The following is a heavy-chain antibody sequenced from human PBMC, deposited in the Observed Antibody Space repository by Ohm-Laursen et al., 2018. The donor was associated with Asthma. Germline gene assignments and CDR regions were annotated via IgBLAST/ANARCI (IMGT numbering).Heavy chain of an antibody. D-gene: IGHD2-15*01. CDR2: LYYSGSN. V-gene: IGHV4-59*01. Sequence: TLSLTCTVSGASISSNFWSWIRQPPGKGLEWIGYLYYSGSNKYNPSLQSRVTISGDTSQNQFPLRLRSVTAADTAVYYCARGPSAAVTSPLDSWGQGTLVTVTS. CDR1: GASISSNF. J-gene: IGHJ4*02. CDR3: ARGPSAAVTSPLDS.